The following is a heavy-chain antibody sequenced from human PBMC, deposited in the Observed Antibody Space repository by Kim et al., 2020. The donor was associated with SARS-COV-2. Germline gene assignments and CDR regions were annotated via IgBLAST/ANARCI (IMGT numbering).Heavy chain of an antibody. D-gene: IGHD3-10*01. J-gene: IGHJ4*02. V-gene: IGHV3-23*01. CDR3: AKYGSGTFTDFAY. Sequence: DSVKGRFTVSRDNSNNTLYLHMNSLRADDTAVYYCAKYGSGTFTDFAYWGQGTLVTVSS.